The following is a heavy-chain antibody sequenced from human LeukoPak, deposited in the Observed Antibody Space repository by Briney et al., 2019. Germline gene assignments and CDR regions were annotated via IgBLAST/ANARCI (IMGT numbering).Heavy chain of an antibody. V-gene: IGHV1-8*03. Sequence: GASVKVSCKASGYTFTSYGISWVRQAPGQGLEWMGWMNPNSGNTGYAQKFRGRVTITADKSTSTAYMELSSLRSEDTAVYYCARDIKKGSSWYEAAYWGQGTLVTVSS. D-gene: IGHD6-13*01. J-gene: IGHJ4*02. CDR1: GYTFTSYG. CDR2: MNPNSGNT. CDR3: ARDIKKGSSWYEAAY.